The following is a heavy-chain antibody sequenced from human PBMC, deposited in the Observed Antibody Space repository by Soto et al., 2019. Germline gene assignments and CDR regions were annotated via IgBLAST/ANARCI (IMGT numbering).Heavy chain of an antibody. CDR1: GGSISSGGYY. CDR2: IYYSGST. CDR3: ARDGDYYDSSGYPFAEYFQH. D-gene: IGHD3-22*01. J-gene: IGHJ1*01. V-gene: IGHV4-31*03. Sequence: QVQLQESGPGLVKPSQTLSLTCTDSGGSISSGGYYWSWIRQHPGKGLEWIGYIYYSGSTYYNPSLKSRVTISVDTSKNQFSLKLSSVTAADTAVYYCARDGDYYDSSGYPFAEYFQHWGQGTLVTVSS.